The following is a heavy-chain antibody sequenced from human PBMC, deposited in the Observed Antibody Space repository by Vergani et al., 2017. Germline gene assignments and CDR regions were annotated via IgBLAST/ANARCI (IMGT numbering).Heavy chain of an antibody. CDR1: GGSISSGDYY. Sequence: QVQLQESGPGLVKPSQTLSLTCTVSGGSISSGDYYWSWIRQPPGKGLEWIGYIYYSGSTYYNPSLKSRVTISVDTSKNQFSLKLSSVTAADTAVYYCXRETRRGYDILTGYYKGNIDYWGQGTLVTVSS. CDR2: IYYSGST. D-gene: IGHD3-9*01. V-gene: IGHV4-30-4*01. CDR3: XRETRRGYDILTGYYKGNIDY. J-gene: IGHJ4*02.